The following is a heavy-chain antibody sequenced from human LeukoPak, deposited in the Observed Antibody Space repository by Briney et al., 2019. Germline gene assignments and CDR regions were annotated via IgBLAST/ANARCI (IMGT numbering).Heavy chain of an antibody. J-gene: IGHJ6*02. Sequence: QTLSLTCDISGDSVSSNSAAWNWIRQSPSRGLEWLGRTYYRSKWYTDYAVSVKSRITIKPDTSKNQFSLQLNSVTPEDTAVYFCAAANYSVYYYYYGMDVWGQGTTVTVSS. CDR2: TYYRSKWYT. V-gene: IGHV6-1*01. D-gene: IGHD3-10*01. CDR1: GDSVSSNSAA. CDR3: AAANYSVYYYYYGMDV.